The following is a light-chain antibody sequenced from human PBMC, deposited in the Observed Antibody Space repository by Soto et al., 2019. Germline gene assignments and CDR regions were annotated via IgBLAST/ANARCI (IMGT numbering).Light chain of an antibody. V-gene: IGLV1-40*01. CDR1: SSNIGAGYD. Sequence: QSVLTQPPSVSGAPGQRVTISCTGSSSNIGAGYDVHWYQQLPGTAPKLLIYSNNNRPSGVPDRFSGSKSGTSAFLAITGLQAEDGADYYCQSFDSSLSGWVFGGGTKLTVL. J-gene: IGLJ3*02. CDR2: SNN. CDR3: QSFDSSLSGWV.